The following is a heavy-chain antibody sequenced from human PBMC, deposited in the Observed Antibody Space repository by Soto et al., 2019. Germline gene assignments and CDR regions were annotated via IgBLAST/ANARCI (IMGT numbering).Heavy chain of an antibody. CDR2: IYYSGST. CDR3: ARGQRDYDSSGYYYFFDY. D-gene: IGHD3-22*01. J-gene: IGHJ4*02. CDR1: GGSISSGDYY. Sequence: QVQLQESGPGLVKPSQTLSLTCTVSGGSISSGDYYWSWIRQPPGKGLEWIGYIYYSGSTYYNPSLKSRVTISVDTSKNQFSLKLSSVTAADTAVYYCARGQRDYDSSGYYYFFDYWGQGTLVTVSS. V-gene: IGHV4-30-4*01.